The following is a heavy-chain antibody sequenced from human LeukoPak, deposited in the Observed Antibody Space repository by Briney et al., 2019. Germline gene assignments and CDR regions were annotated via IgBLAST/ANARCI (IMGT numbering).Heavy chain of an antibody. CDR3: ARHADDFASHYYMDV. V-gene: IGHV4-59*08. D-gene: IGHD2-21*02. Sequence: PSETLSLTCTVSGGSISNYYWTWLPQPPGKALEGMGLFYYTEITNVSPALRSRVSISVDTSKNQVSLKLDSVSAADAAVYYCARHADDFASHYYMDVWGKGTTVTVSS. CDR2: FYYTEIT. CDR1: GGSISNYY. J-gene: IGHJ6*03.